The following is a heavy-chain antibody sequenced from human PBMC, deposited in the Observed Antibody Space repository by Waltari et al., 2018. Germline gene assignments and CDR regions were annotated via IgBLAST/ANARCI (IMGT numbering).Heavy chain of an antibody. V-gene: IGHV3-23*04. D-gene: IGHD1-26*01. J-gene: IGHJ2*01. CDR3: AKDLGGYSGSHWYFDV. CDR2: ISGSDGRT. CDR1: GFRFGGSA. Sequence: EVQLVESGGGSVQPGGSLRLSWAASGFRFGGSAVSWVRQAPGKGLEWLSSISGSDGRTNYADSAKGRFTISRDNSKDTLFLQMNSLGVDDAAVYYCAKDLGGYSGSHWYFDVWGRGTLVTVSS.